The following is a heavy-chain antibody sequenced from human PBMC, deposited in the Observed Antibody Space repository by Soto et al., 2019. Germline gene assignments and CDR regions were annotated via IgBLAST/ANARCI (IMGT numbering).Heavy chain of an antibody. V-gene: IGHV1-18*01. CDR2: ISSYNGNT. CDR3: ARDGGPLLWYVELFFRFYFYGMYV. Sequence: QVQLVQSGAEVKKPGASVKVSCKASGYTFTSYGISWVRQAPGQGLERMGWISSYNGNTNYAQKLQGRVNMTTDTSTSTAYRELKSLRAADTEVYYCARDGGPLLWYVELFFRFYFYGMYVWCQGTTVIDS. CDR1: GYTFTSYG. J-gene: IGHJ6*02. D-gene: IGHD3-10*01.